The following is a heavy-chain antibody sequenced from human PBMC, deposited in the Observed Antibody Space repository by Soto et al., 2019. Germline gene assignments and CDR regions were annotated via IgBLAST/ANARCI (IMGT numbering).Heavy chain of an antibody. CDR3: ARRRLLFGGYYYYGMDV. J-gene: IGHJ6*02. V-gene: IGHV1-18*01. CDR2: ISTDNGNT. D-gene: IGHD2-15*01. Sequence: ASVKVSCKASGYTFTNSGISWVRQAPGQGLEWMGWISTDNGNTNYAQHLQGRVSMTTDTSTSTAYMDLRSLRSDDTAVYYCARRRLLFGGYYYYGMDVWGQGTTVTVSS. CDR1: GYTFTNSG.